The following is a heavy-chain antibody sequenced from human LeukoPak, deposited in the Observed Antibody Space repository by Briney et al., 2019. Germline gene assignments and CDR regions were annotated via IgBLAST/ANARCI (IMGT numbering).Heavy chain of an antibody. J-gene: IGHJ6*02. CDR2: FYYSGST. CDR3: ARRVQLWSRDGMDV. D-gene: IGHD5-18*01. V-gene: IGHV4-59*08. Sequence: SETLSLTCTVSGGSISSYYWSWIRQPPGKGLEWIGYFYYSGSTNYNPSLKSRVTISVDTSKNQFSLKLSSVTAADTAVYYCARRVQLWSRDGMDVWGQGTTVTVSS. CDR1: GGSISSYY.